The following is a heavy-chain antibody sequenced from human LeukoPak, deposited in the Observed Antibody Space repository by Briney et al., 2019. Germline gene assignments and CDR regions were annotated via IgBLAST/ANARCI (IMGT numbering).Heavy chain of an antibody. CDR3: ARGGGYNPYY. J-gene: IGHJ4*02. CDR2: IYTSGST. D-gene: IGHD5-24*01. CDR1: GGSISSGSYY. V-gene: IGHV4-61*02. Sequence: RPSETPSLTCTVSGGSISSGSYYWNWIRQPAGKGLEWIGRIYTSGSTNYNPSLKSRVTISVDTSKNQFSLKLSSVIAADTAVYYCARGGGYNPYYWGQGTLVTVSS.